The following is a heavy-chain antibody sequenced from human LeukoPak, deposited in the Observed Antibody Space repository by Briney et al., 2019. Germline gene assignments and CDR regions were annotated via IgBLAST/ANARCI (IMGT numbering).Heavy chain of an antibody. CDR1: GYTFTSYG. Sequence: GASVKVSCKASGYTFTSYGISWVRQAPGQGLEWMGWISAHNGNTNYEEKVQGRVTMTTDTSTSTAYMELRSLRSDDTAVYYCARGLLPHYMDVWGKGTTVTVSS. CDR2: ISAHNGNT. V-gene: IGHV1-18*01. J-gene: IGHJ6*03. D-gene: IGHD2/OR15-2a*01. CDR3: ARGLLPHYMDV.